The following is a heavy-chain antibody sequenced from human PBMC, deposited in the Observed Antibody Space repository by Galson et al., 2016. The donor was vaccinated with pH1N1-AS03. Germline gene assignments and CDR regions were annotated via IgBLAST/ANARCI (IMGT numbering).Heavy chain of an antibody. V-gene: IGHV5-51*01. J-gene: IGHJ4*02. CDR3: ARQVRDGYNDYFDY. D-gene: IGHD5-24*01. CDR1: GYIFTSYW. Sequence: QSGAEVKKPGESLKISCKTSGYIFTSYWVAWVRHMPGKGLEWMGIIYPGDSDTRYSPSFQGQVTISADRSINTAYLQWSILMASDTAFYYCARQVRDGYNDYFDYWGRGILVTVSS. CDR2: IYPGDSDT.